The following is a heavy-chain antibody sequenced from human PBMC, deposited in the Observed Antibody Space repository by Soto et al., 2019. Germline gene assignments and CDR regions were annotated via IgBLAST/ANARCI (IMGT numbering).Heavy chain of an antibody. Sequence: QVQLVQSGAEVKKPGASVKVSCKSSGYTFSMSGISCVRQAPGQGLEWMGWISGYNGKTNYEQKFQDRVTMTTDTSTNMAYMELRSLRSDDTAVYYCAREGPRPYYYYGMDVWGQGTTVTVSS. J-gene: IGHJ6*02. CDR1: GYTFSMSG. V-gene: IGHV1-18*01. CDR3: AREGPRPYYYYGMDV. CDR2: ISGYNGKT.